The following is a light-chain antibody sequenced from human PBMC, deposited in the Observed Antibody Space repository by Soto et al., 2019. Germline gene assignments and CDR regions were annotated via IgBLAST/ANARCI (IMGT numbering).Light chain of an antibody. CDR2: EVS. CDR3: SSFKGTNSIV. CDR1: YSDIGAYNY. Sequence: QSVLTQPPSASGSPGQPVTIPCTGTYSDIGAYNYVSWYQQRPGEAPKLIIYEVSKRPSGVPDRIFASKSGTTASLTVSGLQADDEANYYCSSFKGTNSIVFGTGTKVTVL. V-gene: IGLV2-8*01. J-gene: IGLJ1*01.